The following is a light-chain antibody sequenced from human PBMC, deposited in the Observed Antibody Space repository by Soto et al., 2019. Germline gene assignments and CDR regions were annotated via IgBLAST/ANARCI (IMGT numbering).Light chain of an antibody. J-gene: IGLJ2*01. CDR3: AAWDDSLSAVV. CDR1: SSNIGDNA. Sequence: QSVLAQPPSVSEAPRQRVTISCSGSSSNIGDNAVNWYQQLPGKAPKVIIYYDDLRPSGVSDRFSGSKSGTSASLAISGLQSEDEADYYCAAWDDSLSAVVFGGGTKLTVL. CDR2: YDD. V-gene: IGLV1-36*01.